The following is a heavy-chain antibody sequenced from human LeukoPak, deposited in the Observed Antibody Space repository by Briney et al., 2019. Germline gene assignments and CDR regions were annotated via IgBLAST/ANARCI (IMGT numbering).Heavy chain of an antibody. CDR3: ARHLGVAVAADAFDI. J-gene: IGHJ3*02. V-gene: IGHV4-59*08. CDR2: TYYSGTT. CDR1: SGSISSYY. D-gene: IGHD6-19*01. Sequence: SSESLSLTCTVSSGSISSYYCSWSRQPPGKGLEWIGYTYYSGTTKYNPALKSRVPISADTSKNQFSLKLRSLTAADTAVYYCARHLGVAVAADAFDIWGRGTGDTVSS.